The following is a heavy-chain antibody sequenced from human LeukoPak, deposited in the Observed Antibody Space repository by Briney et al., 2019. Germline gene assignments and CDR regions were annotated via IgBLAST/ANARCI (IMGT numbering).Heavy chain of an antibody. J-gene: IGHJ4*02. V-gene: IGHV3-33*01. D-gene: IGHD3-22*01. Sequence: PGRSLRLSCAASGFTFSSYGMHWVRQAPGKGLEWVAVIWYDGSNKYYADSVKGRFTISRDNSKNTLYLQMNSLRAEDTAVYYCARGRGVHDSHTYDYFDYWGQGSLVTVSS. CDR2: IWYDGSNK. CDR3: ARGRGVHDSHTYDYFDY. CDR1: GFTFSSYG.